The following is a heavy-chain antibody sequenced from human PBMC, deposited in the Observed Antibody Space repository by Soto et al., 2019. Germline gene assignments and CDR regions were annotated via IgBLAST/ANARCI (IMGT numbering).Heavy chain of an antibody. D-gene: IGHD6-19*01. J-gene: IGHJ6*02. Sequence: GASVKVSCKASGYTFTSYYMHWMRQAPGQGREWMGIINPSGGSTSYAQKFQGRVTMTRDTSTSTVYMELSSLRSEDTAVYYCARDLLAVAGTMGGEYYYYYYGMDVWGQGXTVTVSS. CDR3: ARDLLAVAGTMGGEYYYYYYGMDV. V-gene: IGHV1-46*01. CDR2: INPSGGST. CDR1: GYTFTSYY.